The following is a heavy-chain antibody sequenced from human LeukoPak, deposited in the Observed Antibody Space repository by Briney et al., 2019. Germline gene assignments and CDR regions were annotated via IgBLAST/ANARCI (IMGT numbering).Heavy chain of an antibody. CDR3: ARDRDVSSWSPERAFDI. D-gene: IGHD6-13*01. Sequence: ASVKVSCKASGYTFTSYGISWVRQAPGQGLEWMGWISAYNGNTDYAQKLQGRVTMTTDTSTSTAYMELRSLRSDDTAVYYCARDRDVSSWSPERAFDIWGQGTMVTVSS. CDR1: GYTFTSYG. CDR2: ISAYNGNT. J-gene: IGHJ3*02. V-gene: IGHV1-18*01.